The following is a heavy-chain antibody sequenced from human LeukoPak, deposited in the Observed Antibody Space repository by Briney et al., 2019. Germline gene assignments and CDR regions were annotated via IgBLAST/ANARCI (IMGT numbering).Heavy chain of an antibody. CDR2: ISYDGSNK. CDR3: ARESGIFGVSKIDY. CDR1: GFTFSSYG. V-gene: IGHV3-30*03. J-gene: IGHJ4*02. Sequence: PGGSLRLSCAASGFTFSSYGMHWVRQAPGKGLEWVAVISYDGSNKYYADSVKGRFTISRDNSKNTLYLQMNSLRAEDTAVYYCARESGIFGVSKIDYWGQGTLVTVSS. D-gene: IGHD3-3*01.